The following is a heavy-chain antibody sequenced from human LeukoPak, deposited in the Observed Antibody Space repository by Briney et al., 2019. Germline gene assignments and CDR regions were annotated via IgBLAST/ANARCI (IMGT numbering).Heavy chain of an antibody. V-gene: IGHV3-23*01. Sequence: PGGSLRLSCAASGFTFSSYSMNWVRQAPGKGLEWVSAISGSGGSTYYADSVKGRFTISRDNSKNTLYLQMNSLRAEDTAVYYCAKGGRGSSWYFYFDYWGQGTLVTVSS. D-gene: IGHD6-13*01. CDR3: AKGGRGSSWYFYFDY. J-gene: IGHJ4*02. CDR2: ISGSGGST. CDR1: GFTFSSYS.